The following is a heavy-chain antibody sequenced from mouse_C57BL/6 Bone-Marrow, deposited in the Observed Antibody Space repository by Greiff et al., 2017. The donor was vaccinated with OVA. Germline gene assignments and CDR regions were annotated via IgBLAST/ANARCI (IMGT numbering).Heavy chain of an antibody. Sequence: QVQLQQPGAELVKPGASVKMSCKASGYTFTSYTMHWVKQRPGQGLEWIGYINPSSGYTKYNQKFKDKATLTADKSSSTAYMQLSSLTSEDSAVXYCARSTVGWGQGTTLTVSS. J-gene: IGHJ2*01. D-gene: IGHD1-3*01. CDR3: ARSTVG. CDR1: GYTFTSYT. CDR2: INPSSGYT. V-gene: IGHV1S26*01.